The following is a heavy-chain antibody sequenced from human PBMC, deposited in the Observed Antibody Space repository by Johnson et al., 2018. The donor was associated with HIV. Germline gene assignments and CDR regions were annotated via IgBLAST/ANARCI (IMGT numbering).Heavy chain of an antibody. V-gene: IGHV3-30-3*01. CDR3: ARDMIIEAFDI. CDR1: GFTFSSYA. CDR2: ISYDGSNK. Sequence: QVQLVESGGGVVQPGRYLRLSCAASGFTFSSYAMHWVRQAPGKGLEWVAVISYDGSNKYYADSVKGRFTISRDNSKNTLYLQMNSLRAEDTAVYYCARDMIIEAFDIWGQGTMVTVSS. J-gene: IGHJ3*02. D-gene: IGHD3-16*01.